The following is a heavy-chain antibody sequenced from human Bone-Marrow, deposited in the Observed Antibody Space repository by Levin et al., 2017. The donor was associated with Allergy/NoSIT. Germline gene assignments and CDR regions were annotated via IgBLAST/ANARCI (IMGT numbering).Heavy chain of an antibody. CDR3: ARRYSGPDSVWFDP. CDR2: IYYSGST. J-gene: IGHJ5*02. V-gene: IGHV4-31*03. CDR1: GGSISSGGYY. Sequence: SETLSLTCTVSGGSISSGGYYWSWIRQHPGKGLEWIGYIYYSGSTYYNPSLKSRVTISVDTSKNQFSLKLSSVTAADTAVYYCARRYSGPDSVWFDPWGQGTLVTVSS. D-gene: IGHD5-12*01.